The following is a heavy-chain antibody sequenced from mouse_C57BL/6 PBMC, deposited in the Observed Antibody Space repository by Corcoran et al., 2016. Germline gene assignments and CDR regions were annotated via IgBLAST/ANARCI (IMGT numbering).Heavy chain of an antibody. J-gene: IGHJ4*01. Sequence: QVQLQQSGPELVKPGASVKISCKASGYTFTDYYINWVKQRPGLGLEWIGWIFPGSGSTYYNEKFKGKATLTVDKSSSTAYMLLSSLTSEDSAVYVCAPITTVVANYAMDYWGQGTSVTVSS. D-gene: IGHD1-1*01. CDR1: GYTFTDYY. CDR3: APITTVVANYAMDY. V-gene: IGHV1-75*01. CDR2: IFPGSGST.